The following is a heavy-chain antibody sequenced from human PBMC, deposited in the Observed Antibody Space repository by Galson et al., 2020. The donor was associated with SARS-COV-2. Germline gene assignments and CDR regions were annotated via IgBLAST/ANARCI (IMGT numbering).Heavy chain of an antibody. D-gene: IGHD3-3*01. CDR3: ARGHYDVLGGDYSAWLDA. Sequence: KIGESLKISCKGSGNTFTKYWIGWVRQMPGKGLEWMGVIYPGDSDTRYSPSFKGQVTISVDTSISAAYFQWSSLQASDTSIYYCARGHYDVLGGDYSAWLDAWGKGTLVSVAS. CDR1: GNTFTKYW. CDR2: IYPGDSDT. V-gene: IGHV5-51*01. J-gene: IGHJ5*02.